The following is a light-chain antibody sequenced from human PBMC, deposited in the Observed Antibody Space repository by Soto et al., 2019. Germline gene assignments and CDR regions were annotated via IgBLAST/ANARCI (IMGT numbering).Light chain of an antibody. CDR2: GSS. CDR1: QAIRND. J-gene: IGKJ1*01. CDR3: LQHNVFPRT. V-gene: IGKV1-17*01. Sequence: DIPMTQSPSSLSASVGDRVTITCRASQAIRNDLAWYQQKPGRAPKRLIYGSSSLQSEVPSRFSGRGSGTEFTLTISSLQPEDFATYYCLQHNVFPRTFGQGTKVEIK.